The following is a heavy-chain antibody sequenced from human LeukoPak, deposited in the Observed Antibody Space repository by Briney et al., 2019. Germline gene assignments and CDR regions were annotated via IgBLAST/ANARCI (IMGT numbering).Heavy chain of an antibody. J-gene: IGHJ6*03. CDR2: INPNSGGT. CDR3: AKAAAGSQHSYYYYYYLDV. D-gene: IGHD6-13*01. V-gene: IGHV1-2*02. Sequence: ASVKVSCKASGYTFTNYGITWVRQAPGQGLEWMGWINPNSGGTNYAQKFQGRVTMTRDTSISTAYMELSRLRSDDTAVYYCAKAAAGSQHSYYYYYYLDVWGTGTTVTISS. CDR1: GYTFTNYG.